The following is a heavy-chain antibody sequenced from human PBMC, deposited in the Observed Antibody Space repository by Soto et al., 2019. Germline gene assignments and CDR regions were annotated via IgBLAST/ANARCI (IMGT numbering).Heavy chain of an antibody. D-gene: IGHD2-2*01. Sequence: PGGSLRLSCAASGFTFSSYGMHWVRQAPGKGLEWVAVISYDGSNKYYADSVKGRFTISRDNSKNTLYLQMNSLRAEDTAVYYCAKSNCSSTSCYLSANWLDPWGQGTLVTVSS. J-gene: IGHJ5*02. CDR3: AKSNCSSTSCYLSANWLDP. CDR1: GFTFSSYG. CDR2: ISYDGSNK. V-gene: IGHV3-30*18.